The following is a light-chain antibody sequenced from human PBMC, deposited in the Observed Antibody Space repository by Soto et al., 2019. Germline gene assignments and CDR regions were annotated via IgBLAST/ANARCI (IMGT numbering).Light chain of an antibody. CDR3: ASWDDTLSGPV. CDR2: RNN. Sequence: QLVLTQPPSTSGTPGQRVTIYCSGSSSNVGSNDVYWYQHVPGAAPNLLIYRNNRRPSGVPDRFSGSKSGSAVSLAISGLRSEDEADYYCASWDDTLSGPVFGGGTQLTVL. CDR1: SSNVGSND. J-gene: IGLJ7*01. V-gene: IGLV1-47*01.